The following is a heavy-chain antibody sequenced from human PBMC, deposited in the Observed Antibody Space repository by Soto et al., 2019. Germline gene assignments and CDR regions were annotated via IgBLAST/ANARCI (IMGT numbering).Heavy chain of an antibody. J-gene: IGHJ4*02. CDR1: GFSFNGNA. CDR2: ISGSVGTT. D-gene: IGHD3-16*01. V-gene: IGHV3-23*01. Sequence: GGSRRLSGAAAGFSFNGNAMTWVRQATGKGLEWVSSISGSVGTTYYADSVKGRFTISRDNSRSTLYLQMISLRAEDTALYYCAKGGQMRYWGQGTPVTVSS. CDR3: AKGGQMRY.